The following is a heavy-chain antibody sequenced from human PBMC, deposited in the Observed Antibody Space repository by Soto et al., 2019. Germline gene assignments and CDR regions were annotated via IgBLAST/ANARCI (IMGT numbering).Heavy chain of an antibody. CDR2: ISGSGDST. CDR1: GFTFSSYA. CDR3: ARDCSSSSCSVWHY. V-gene: IGHV3-23*01. Sequence: GGSLRLSCAASGFTFSSYAMSWVRQAPGKGLEWVSGISGSGDSTYYADSVKGRFIISRDNSMNTLYLQMNSLGAEDTALYYCARDCSSSSCSVWHYWGQGTLVTVSS. J-gene: IGHJ4*02. D-gene: IGHD2-2*01.